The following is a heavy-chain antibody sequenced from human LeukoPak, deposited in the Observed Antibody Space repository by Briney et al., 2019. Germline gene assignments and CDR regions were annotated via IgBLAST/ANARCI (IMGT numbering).Heavy chain of an antibody. J-gene: IGHJ6*03. V-gene: IGHV3-48*03. Sequence: QPGGSLRLSCAASGFTFSSYEMNWVRQAPGKGLEWVSYISSSGSTIYYADSVKGRFTISRDNAKNSLYLQMNSLRAEDTAVYYCARQDSAGGSGSYYEPYYYYMDVWGKGTTVTVSS. CDR2: ISSSGSTI. D-gene: IGHD3-10*01. CDR3: ARQDSAGGSGSYYEPYYYYMDV. CDR1: GFTFSSYE.